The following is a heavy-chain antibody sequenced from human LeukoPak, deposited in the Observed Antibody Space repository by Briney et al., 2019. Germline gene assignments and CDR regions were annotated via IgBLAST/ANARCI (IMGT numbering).Heavy chain of an antibody. CDR3: ARDLVAAAGMEFDY. J-gene: IGHJ4*02. V-gene: IGHV1-69*04. CDR1: GGTFSSYA. D-gene: IGHD6-13*01. CDR2: IIPILGIA. Sequence: GASVTVSCKASGGTFSSYAISWVRQAPGQGLEWMGRIIPILGIANYAQKFQGRVTITADKSTSTAYMELSSLRSEDTAVYYCARDLVAAAGMEFDYWGQGTLVTVSS.